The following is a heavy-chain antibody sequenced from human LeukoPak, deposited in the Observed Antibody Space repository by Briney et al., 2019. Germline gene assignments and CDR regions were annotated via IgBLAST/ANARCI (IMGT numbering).Heavy chain of an antibody. CDR3: ARGPGIAVAGTGEFDY. Sequence: PSETLSLTCTVSGGSIVSSAYYWGWIRQPPGKGLDYIGTMPYSGSAYYNPSLKSRVTISVDTSKNQFSLKLSSVTAADTAVYYCARGPGIAVAGTGEFDYWGQGTLVTVSS. D-gene: IGHD6-19*01. V-gene: IGHV4-39*07. J-gene: IGHJ4*02. CDR1: GGSIVSSAYY. CDR2: MPYSGSA.